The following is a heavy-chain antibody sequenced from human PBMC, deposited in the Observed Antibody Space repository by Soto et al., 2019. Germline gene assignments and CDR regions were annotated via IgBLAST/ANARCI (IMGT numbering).Heavy chain of an antibody. J-gene: IGHJ4*02. CDR1: GDSISSGGYY. CDR3: AGAEVVTAFFDY. D-gene: IGHD2-21*02. Sequence: QVQLQESGPGLVKPSQTLSLTCTVSGDSISSGGYYWSWIRQHPGKGLEWIGYIYHSGSTYYNPSLKSRVTISVDTSKNQFSLKLSSVTAADTAVYYCAGAEVVTAFFDYWGQGTLVTVSS. V-gene: IGHV4-31*03. CDR2: IYHSGST.